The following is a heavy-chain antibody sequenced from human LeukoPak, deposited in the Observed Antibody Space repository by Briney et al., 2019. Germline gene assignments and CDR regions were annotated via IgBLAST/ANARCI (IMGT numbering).Heavy chain of an antibody. CDR3: AGAGTARSNFDY. D-gene: IGHD6-19*01. V-gene: IGHV4-39*07. Sequence: SETLSLTCTVSGVSISSSNSYWGWIRQPPGKGLEWIGSIYYTGNTYYNASLKSRVTISIDTSKNQFSLKLSSVTAADTAVYYCAGAGTARSNFDYWGQGTLVTVSS. CDR1: GVSISSSNSY. CDR2: IYYTGNT. J-gene: IGHJ4*02.